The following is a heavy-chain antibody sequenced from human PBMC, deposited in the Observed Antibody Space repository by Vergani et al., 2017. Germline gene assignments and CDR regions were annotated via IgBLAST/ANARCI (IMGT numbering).Heavy chain of an antibody. CDR2: ISYDGSNK. J-gene: IGHJ6*02. Sequence: QVQLVESGGGVVQPGRSLRLSCAASGFTFSSYAMHWVRQAPGKGLEWVAVISYDGSNKYYADSVKGRFTISRDNSKNTLYLQMNSLRAEDTAVYYCARVLYYGSGSYYKRFDYYYGMDGWGQGTTVTVSS. CDR1: GFTFSSYA. CDR3: ARVLYYGSGSYYKRFDYYYGMDG. V-gene: IGHV3-30-3*01. D-gene: IGHD3-10*01.